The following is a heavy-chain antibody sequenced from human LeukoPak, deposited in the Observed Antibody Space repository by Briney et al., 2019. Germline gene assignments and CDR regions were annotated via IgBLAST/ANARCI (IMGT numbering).Heavy chain of an antibody. CDR3: AKEPITMIRGAPFDY. V-gene: IGHV3-23*01. CDR2: ISGSGGST. Sequence: GGSLRLSCAASGFTFSSYAMNWVRQAPGKGLEWVSVISGSGGSTYYADSVKGRFTISRDNSKNTLYLQMNSLRAEDTAVYYCAKEPITMIRGAPFDYWGQGNLVTVSS. CDR1: GFTFSSYA. J-gene: IGHJ4*02. D-gene: IGHD3-10*01.